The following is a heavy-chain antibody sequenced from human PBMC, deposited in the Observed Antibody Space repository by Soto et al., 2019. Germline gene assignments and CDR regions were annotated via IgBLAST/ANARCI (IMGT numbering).Heavy chain of an antibody. J-gene: IGHJ4*02. D-gene: IGHD2-2*01. V-gene: IGHV3-21*04. CDR3: AKWGIVVVPAANFDY. CDR2: ISSSGAYI. Sequence: GGSLRLSCTASGFTFIAYSMNWVRQAPGRGLEWVSSISSSGAYIYYADSVKGRFTISRDNANNSLYLQMNNLRPEDTAVYYCAKWGIVVVPAANFDYWGQGTLVTVSS. CDR1: GFTFIAYS.